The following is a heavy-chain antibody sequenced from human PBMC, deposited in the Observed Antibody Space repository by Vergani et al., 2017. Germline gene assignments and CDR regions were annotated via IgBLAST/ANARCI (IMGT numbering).Heavy chain of an antibody. V-gene: IGHV3-30-3*01. D-gene: IGHD4-17*01. Sequence: QVQLVESGGGVVQPGRSLRLSCAASGFTFSSYAMHWVRQAPGKGLEWVAVISYDGSNKYYADSVKGRFTISRDNSKKPLYLQMNSLRAEYTAVYYCARDLTVWYGDHPYFDYWGQGTLVTVSS. CDR2: ISYDGSNK. J-gene: IGHJ4*02. CDR3: ARDLTVWYGDHPYFDY. CDR1: GFTFSSYA.